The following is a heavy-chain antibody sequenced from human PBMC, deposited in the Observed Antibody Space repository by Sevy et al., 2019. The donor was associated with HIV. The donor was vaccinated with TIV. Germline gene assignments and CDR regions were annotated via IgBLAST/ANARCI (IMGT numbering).Heavy chain of an antibody. CDR1: GFTFSSYG. J-gene: IGHJ6*02. CDR2: ISYDGSNK. CDR3: AKGRDSSGWYYYGMDV. D-gene: IGHD6-19*01. Sequence: GGSLRLSCAASGFTFSSYGMHWVRQAPGKGLEWVAFISYDGSNKYYADSVKVRFTISRDNSKNTLYLQMNSLRAEDTAVYYCAKGRDSSGWYYYGMDVWGQGTTVTVSS. V-gene: IGHV3-30*18.